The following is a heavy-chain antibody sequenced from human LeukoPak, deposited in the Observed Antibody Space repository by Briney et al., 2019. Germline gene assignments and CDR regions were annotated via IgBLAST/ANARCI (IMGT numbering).Heavy chain of an antibody. CDR1: GGSISNYY. CDR2: IYYSGST. D-gene: IGHD2-2*01. J-gene: IGHJ6*03. CDR3: ARDTRYCSSTSCYDYYYYYMDV. Sequence: SETLSLTCTVSGGSISNYYWSWIRQPPGKGLEWIGYIYYSGSTNYNPSLKSRVTISVDTSKNQFSLKLSSVTAADTAVYYCARDTRYCSSTSCYDYYYYYMDVWGKGTTVTVSS. V-gene: IGHV4-59*01.